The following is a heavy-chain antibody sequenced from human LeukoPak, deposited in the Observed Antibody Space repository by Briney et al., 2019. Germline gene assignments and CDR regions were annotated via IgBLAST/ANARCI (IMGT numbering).Heavy chain of an antibody. CDR3: ANYKRGPSYFFDS. D-gene: IGHD3-10*01. CDR1: GFTFSSYA. J-gene: IGHJ4*02. V-gene: IGHV3-23*01. Sequence: PGGSLRLSCAASGFTFSSYAMTWVRQAPGKGLEWFSVITSGGDTYYADSLKGRFTISRDNSKNTLYLQMDSLRAEDTAVYYCANYKRGPSYFFDSWGQGTLVTVSS. CDR2: ITSGGDT.